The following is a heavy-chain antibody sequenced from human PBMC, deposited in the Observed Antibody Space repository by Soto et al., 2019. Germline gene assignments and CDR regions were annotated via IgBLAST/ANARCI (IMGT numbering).Heavy chain of an antibody. D-gene: IGHD3-9*01. J-gene: IGHJ4*02. Sequence: GSLRLSCAASGFTFSSYWMSWVRQAPGKGLEWVANIKQDGSEKYYVDSVKGRFTISRDNAKNSLYLQMNSLRAEDTAVYYCARDPGRYDILTGTPDYWGQGTLVTVSS. V-gene: IGHV3-7*05. CDR2: IKQDGSEK. CDR1: GFTFSSYW. CDR3: ARDPGRYDILTGTPDY.